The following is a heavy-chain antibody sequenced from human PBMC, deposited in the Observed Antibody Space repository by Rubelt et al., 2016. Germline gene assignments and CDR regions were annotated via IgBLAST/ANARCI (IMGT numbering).Heavy chain of an antibody. CDR2: MNPNSGNT. CDR1: GYTFTSYD. J-gene: IGHJ4*02. D-gene: IGHD6-6*01. CDR3: ASWYSSSSFSFDY. V-gene: IGHV1-8*01. Sequence: QVQLVQSGAEVKKPGASVKVSCKASGYTFTSYDINWVRQATGQGLEWMGWMNPNSGNTGYALKFQGRVTMTRNTSISTAYMELSSLRSEGTAVYYCASWYSSSSFSFDYWGQGTLVTVSS.